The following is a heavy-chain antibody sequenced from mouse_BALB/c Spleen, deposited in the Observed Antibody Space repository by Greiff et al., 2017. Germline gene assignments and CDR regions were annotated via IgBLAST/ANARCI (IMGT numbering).Heavy chain of an antibody. Sequence: QVQLQQSGAELVRPGVSVKISCKGSGYTFTDYAMHWVKQSHAKSLEWIGVISTYYGDASYNQKFKGKATMTVDKSSSTAYMELARLTSEDSAIYYCARYDYDASFDVWGAGTTVTVSS. CDR3: ARYDYDASFDV. J-gene: IGHJ1*01. CDR2: ISTYYGDA. CDR1: GYTFTDYA. V-gene: IGHV1S137*01. D-gene: IGHD2-4*01.